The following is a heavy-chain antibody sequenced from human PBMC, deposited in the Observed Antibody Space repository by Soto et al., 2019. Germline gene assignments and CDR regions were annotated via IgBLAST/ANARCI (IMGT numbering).Heavy chain of an antibody. D-gene: IGHD2-15*01. CDR3: ARGIATCKLDR. V-gene: IGHV1-3*01. J-gene: IGHJ5*02. CDR2: INPDNGNT. Sequence: XSVKVSCKASGYTFTRYTMNWVRQAPGQRLEWMGWINPDNGNTKSSQKFQDRVIITRDTSASTAYMDLSSLRSEDTAVYYCARGIATCKLDRWGQGGLVTVSS. CDR1: GYTFTRYT.